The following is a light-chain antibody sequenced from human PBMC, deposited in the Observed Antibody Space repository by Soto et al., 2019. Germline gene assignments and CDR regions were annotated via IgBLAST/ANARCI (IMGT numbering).Light chain of an antibody. CDR3: QQRSNWPPT. CDR2: DAS. J-gene: IGKJ1*01. CDR1: QSVSSY. Sequence: EIVLTQSPXXXSXXXLXXXTPXCRASQSVSSYLAWYQQKPGKAPRLLIYDASNRATGIPARFSGSGSGTDFTLTISSLEPEDFAVYYCQQRSNWPPTFGQGTKVDIK. V-gene: IGKV3-11*01.